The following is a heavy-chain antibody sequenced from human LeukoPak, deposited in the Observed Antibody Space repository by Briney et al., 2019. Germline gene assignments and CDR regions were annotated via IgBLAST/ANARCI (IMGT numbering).Heavy chain of an antibody. Sequence: GGSLRLSCAASGFTFSSYSMNWVRQAPGKGLEWVSSISSSSSYIYYADSVKGRFTISRDNAKNSLYLQMNSLRAEDTAVYYCAKDQDYDSSGYYFMGETFDYWGQGTLVTVSS. D-gene: IGHD3-22*01. CDR3: AKDQDYDSSGYYFMGETFDY. J-gene: IGHJ4*02. CDR1: GFTFSSYS. V-gene: IGHV3-21*04. CDR2: ISSSSSYI.